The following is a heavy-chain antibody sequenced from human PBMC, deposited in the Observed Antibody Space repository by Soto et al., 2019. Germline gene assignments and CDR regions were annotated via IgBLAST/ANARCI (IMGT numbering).Heavy chain of an antibody. CDR1: GGSISSGDYY. Sequence: QVQLQESGPGLVKPSQTLSLTCTVSGGSISSGDYYWSWIRQPPGKGLEWIGYIYYSGSTYYNPSLKSRVTISVDTSKNQFSLKLSSVTAADTAVYYCARVFYDFWSGYSRLRWFDPWGQGTLVTVSS. CDR3: ARVFYDFWSGYSRLRWFDP. J-gene: IGHJ5*02. D-gene: IGHD3-3*01. CDR2: IYYSGST. V-gene: IGHV4-30-4*01.